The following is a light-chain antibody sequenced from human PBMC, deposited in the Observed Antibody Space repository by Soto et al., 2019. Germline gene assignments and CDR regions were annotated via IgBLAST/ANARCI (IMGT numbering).Light chain of an antibody. CDR3: AAWDDSLNVLV. CDR1: SSNIGSKS. Sequence: QSVLTQPPSVYGTPGQRVNMSCSGSSSNIGSKSVSWYQHLPQTAPKLLIYSNNQRPSGVPGRFSGSKSGTSASLAISGLQSDDETQYYCAAWDDSLNVLVFGGGTKVTVL. V-gene: IGLV1-44*01. CDR2: SNN. J-gene: IGLJ2*01.